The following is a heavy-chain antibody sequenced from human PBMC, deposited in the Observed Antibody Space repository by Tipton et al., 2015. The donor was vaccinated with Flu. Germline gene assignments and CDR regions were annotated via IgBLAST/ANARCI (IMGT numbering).Heavy chain of an antibody. CDR2: MYNNKYT. Sequence: TLSLTCTVSSGSIGSFYWNWIRQPPGKGLEWIGYMYNNKYTKYNPSLKSRLTISVDTSKNQFSLRLSSVTAADTAVYYCARHTGDSVRGVIDYWGQGTLVTVSS. D-gene: IGHD3-10*02. CDR1: SGSIGSFY. CDR3: ARHTGDSVRGVIDY. J-gene: IGHJ4*02. V-gene: IGHV4-59*08.